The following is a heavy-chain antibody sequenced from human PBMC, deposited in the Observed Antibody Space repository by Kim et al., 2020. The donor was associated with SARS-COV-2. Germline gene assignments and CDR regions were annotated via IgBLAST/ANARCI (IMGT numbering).Heavy chain of an antibody. CDR3: ARDYYGDYGDYYYYGMDV. D-gene: IGHD4-17*01. CDR1: GYTFTGYY. V-gene: IGHV1-2*04. CDR2: INPNSGGT. J-gene: IGHJ6*02. Sequence: ASVKVSCKASGYTFTGYYMHWVRQAPGQGLEWMGWINPNSGGTNYAQKFQGWVTMTRDTSISTAYMELSRLRSDDTAVYYCARDYYGDYGDYYYYGMDVWGQGTTVTVSS.